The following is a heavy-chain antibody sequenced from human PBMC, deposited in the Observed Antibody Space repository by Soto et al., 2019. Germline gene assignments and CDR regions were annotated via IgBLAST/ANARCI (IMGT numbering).Heavy chain of an antibody. CDR2: IYYNGSI. CDR3: ASIVSSAHGEFSD. V-gene: IGHV4-31*03. J-gene: IGHJ4*02. Sequence: QVQLQESGPGLVKPSQTLSLTCTVSGGSISSGGYYWSWIRQHPGKGLEWIGYIYYNGSIYYNPSLKSRVTISVDTSKNQFSLKLSSVTAADTAVYYCASIVSSAHGEFSDWGQGTLVTVSS. D-gene: IGHD3-10*01. CDR1: GGSISSGGYY.